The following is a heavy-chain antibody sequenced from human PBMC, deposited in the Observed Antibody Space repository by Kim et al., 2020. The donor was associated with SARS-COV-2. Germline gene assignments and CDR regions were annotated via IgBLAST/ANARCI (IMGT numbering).Heavy chain of an antibody. CDR2: IYPGDSDT. V-gene: IGHV5-51*01. CDR1: GYSFTSYW. CDR3: ARLNDYYGSGSYSALPRAYYYYGMDV. Sequence: GESLKISCKGSGYSFTSYWIGWVRQMPGKGLEWMGIIYPGDSDTRYSPSFQGQVTISADKSISTAYLQWSSLKASDTAMYYCARLNDYYGSGSYSALPRAYYYYGMDVWGQGTTVTVSS. J-gene: IGHJ6*02. D-gene: IGHD3-10*01.